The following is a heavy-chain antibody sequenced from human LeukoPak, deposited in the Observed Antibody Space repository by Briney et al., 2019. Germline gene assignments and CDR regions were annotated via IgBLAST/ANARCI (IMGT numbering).Heavy chain of an antibody. D-gene: IGHD3-10*01. V-gene: IGHV3-30*02. CDR1: GFTFSSYG. CDR2: IRYDGSNK. Sequence: GGSLRLSCAASGFTFSSYGMHWVRQAPGKGLEWVAFIRYDGSNKYYADSVKGRFTISRDNSKNTLYLQMNRLRAEDTAVYYCAKGQSRKQWFGELMGAFDIWGQGTMVTVSS. J-gene: IGHJ3*02. CDR3: AKGQSRKQWFGELMGAFDI.